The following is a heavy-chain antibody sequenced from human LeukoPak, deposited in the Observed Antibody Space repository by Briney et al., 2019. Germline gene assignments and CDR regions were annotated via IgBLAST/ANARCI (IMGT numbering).Heavy chain of an antibody. CDR2: INANSGGT. Sequence: ASVRVSCKASGHTFTGYYMYWVRQAPGQGLEWMGWINANSGGTNYAQKFQGRVTMTRDTPISTAYMELSRLRSDDTAVYYCASKWVTYYYNSSYYHYPTDVFDIWGQGTVVTVSS. J-gene: IGHJ3*02. CDR1: GHTFTGYY. V-gene: IGHV1-2*02. CDR3: ASKWVTYYYNSSYYHYPTDVFDI. D-gene: IGHD3-22*01.